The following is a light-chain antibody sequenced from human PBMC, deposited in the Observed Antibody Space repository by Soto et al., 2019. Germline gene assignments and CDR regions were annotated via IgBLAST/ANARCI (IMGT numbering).Light chain of an antibody. CDR3: QQRNTWPPVT. J-gene: IGKJ5*01. Sequence: EIVMTQSPATLSVSPGERATLSCRASQSVSSNLAWFQQKAGQAPRLLIYGAFNRATGIPARFSGSGSGGDFTLTISSLEPEDFAIYYCQQRNTWPPVTFGQGTRLEIK. CDR1: QSVSSN. V-gene: IGKV3-11*02. CDR2: GAF.